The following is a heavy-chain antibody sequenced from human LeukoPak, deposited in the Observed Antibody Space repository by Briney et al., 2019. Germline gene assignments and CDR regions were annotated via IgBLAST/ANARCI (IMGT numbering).Heavy chain of an antibody. CDR1: GGSISSSSYY. V-gene: IGHV4-39*07. J-gene: IGHJ4*02. CDR2: IYYSGST. Sequence: SETLSLTCTVSGGSISSSSYYWGWIRQPPGKGLEWIGSIYYSGSTYYNPSLKSRVTISVDTSKNQFSLKLSSVTAADTAVYYCARVVCSSTSCRLGFDYWGQGTLVTVSS. CDR3: ARVVCSSTSCRLGFDY. D-gene: IGHD2-2*01.